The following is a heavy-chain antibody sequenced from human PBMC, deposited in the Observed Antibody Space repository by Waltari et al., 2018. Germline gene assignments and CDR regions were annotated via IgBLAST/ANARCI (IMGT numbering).Heavy chain of an antibody. V-gene: IGHV4-34*01. CDR1: GGSFSGYY. J-gene: IGHJ1*01. CDR2: INHSGST. D-gene: IGHD1-26*01. Sequence: QVQLQQWGAGLLKPSETLSLTCAVYGGSFSGYYWSWIRQPPGKGLEWSGEINHSGSTNYNPSLKSRVTISVDTSKNQFSLKLSSVTAADTAVYYCARVGVGSGSYYGYFQHWGQGTLVTVSS. CDR3: ARVGVGSGSYYGYFQH.